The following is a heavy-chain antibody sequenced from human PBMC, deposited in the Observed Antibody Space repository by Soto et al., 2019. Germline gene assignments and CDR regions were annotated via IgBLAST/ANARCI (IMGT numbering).Heavy chain of an antibody. D-gene: IGHD6-19*01. Sequence: PSETLSLTCAVYGGSFSGYYWSWIRQPPGKGLEWIGEINHSGSTNYNPSLKSRVTISVDTSKNQFSLKLSSVTAADTAVYYCARGTQYSSGWYGYWGQGTLVTVPS. CDR3: ARGTQYSSGWYGY. J-gene: IGHJ4*02. CDR2: INHSGST. CDR1: GGSFSGYY. V-gene: IGHV4-34*01.